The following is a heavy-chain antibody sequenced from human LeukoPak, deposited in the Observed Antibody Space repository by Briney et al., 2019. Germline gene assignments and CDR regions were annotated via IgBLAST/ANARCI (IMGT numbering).Heavy chain of an antibody. V-gene: IGHV4-30-2*01. D-gene: IGHD3-3*01. CDR2: IYHSGST. CDR1: GVSISSGGYS. Sequence: SETLSLTCAVSGVSISSGGYSWSWIRQPPGKGLEWIGYIYHSGSTYYNPSLKSRVTISVDRSKNQFSLKLSSVTAADTAVYYCARSYYDFWSGYPDYFDYWGQGTLVTVSS. CDR3: ARSYYDFWSGYPDYFDY. J-gene: IGHJ4*02.